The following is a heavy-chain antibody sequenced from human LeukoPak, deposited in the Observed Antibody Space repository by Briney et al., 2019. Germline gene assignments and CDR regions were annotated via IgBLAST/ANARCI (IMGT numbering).Heavy chain of an antibody. D-gene: IGHD1-26*01. CDR3: ARGSGIVGATTSGYYYYYMDV. Sequence: ASVKVSCMASGYTFTSYYMHWVRQAPGQGLEWMGIINPSGGSTSYAQKFQGRVTMTRDMSTSTVYMELSSLRSEDTAVYYCARGSGIVGATTSGYYYYYMDVWGKGTTVTVSS. CDR2: INPSGGST. CDR1: GYTFTSYY. J-gene: IGHJ6*03. V-gene: IGHV1-46*01.